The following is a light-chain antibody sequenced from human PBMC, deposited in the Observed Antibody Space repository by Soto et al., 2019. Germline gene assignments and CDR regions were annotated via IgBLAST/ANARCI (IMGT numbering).Light chain of an antibody. Sequence: QSVLTQPASVSGSPGQSITISCTGTSSDVGSYNLVSWYQQHPGKAPKLLIYEVSKRPSGVSTRFSGSKSANTASLTISGLLAEDEADHYCCSYVGSSTVVFGGGTKVTVL. CDR3: CSYVGSSTVV. J-gene: IGLJ2*01. V-gene: IGLV2-23*02. CDR1: SSDVGSYNL. CDR2: EVS.